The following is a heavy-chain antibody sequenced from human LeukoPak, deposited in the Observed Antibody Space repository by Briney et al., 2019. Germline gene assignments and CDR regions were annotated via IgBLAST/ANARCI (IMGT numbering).Heavy chain of an antibody. D-gene: IGHD1-26*01. CDR1: GLIFRNYA. CDR3: AKEGAITFQY. V-gene: IGHV3-23*01. CDR2: ISGDGTET. Sequence: GGSLRLSCPASGLIFRNYAMTWVRQAPRKGLEWVSTISGDGTETFYADSVKGRFTISRDNSKNTLYLQMNSLRAEDTAVYYCAKEGAITFQYWGQGTLVTVSS. J-gene: IGHJ1*01.